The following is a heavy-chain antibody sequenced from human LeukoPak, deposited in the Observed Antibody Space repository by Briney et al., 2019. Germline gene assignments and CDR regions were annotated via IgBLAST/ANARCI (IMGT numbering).Heavy chain of an antibody. V-gene: IGHV3-53*01. CDR3: ARDCSGGSCYSGFDY. CDR2: IYSGGST. Sequence: PGGSLRLSCTVSGFTVSSDSMSWVRQAPGKGLEWVSFIYSGGSTHYSDSVKGRFTISRDNSKNTLYLQMNSLRAEDTAVYYCARDCSGGSCYSGFDYWGQGTLVTVSS. D-gene: IGHD2-15*01. J-gene: IGHJ4*02. CDR1: GFTVSSDS.